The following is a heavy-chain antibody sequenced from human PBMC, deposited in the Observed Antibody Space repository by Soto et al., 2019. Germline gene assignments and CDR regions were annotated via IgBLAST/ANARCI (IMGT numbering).Heavy chain of an antibody. CDR1: GGSFSGYY. Sequence: SETLSLTCAVYGGSFSGYYWSWIRQPPGKGLEWIGEINHSGSTNYNPSIKSRVTISVDTSKNQFSLKLSSVTAADTAVYYCARGPRFLEWLFLYWGQGTLVTVSS. CDR3: ARGPRFLEWLFLY. V-gene: IGHV4-34*01. D-gene: IGHD3-3*01. CDR2: INHSGST. J-gene: IGHJ4*02.